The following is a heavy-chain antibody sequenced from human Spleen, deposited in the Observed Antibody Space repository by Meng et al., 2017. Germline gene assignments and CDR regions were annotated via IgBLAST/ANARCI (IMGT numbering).Heavy chain of an antibody. CDR2: IYHSGST. CDR3: ARGQSSGYPYFYSYGLDV. D-gene: IGHD3-22*01. CDR1: GGSISSHY. Sequence: SETLSLTCTVSGGSISSHYWSWIRQPPGKGLEWMGYIYHSGSTNYNPSLKSRVTISVDTSKNQFSLKLSSVTAADTAVYYCARGQSSGYPYFYSYGLDVWGQGTTVTVSS. J-gene: IGHJ6*02. V-gene: IGHV4-59*11.